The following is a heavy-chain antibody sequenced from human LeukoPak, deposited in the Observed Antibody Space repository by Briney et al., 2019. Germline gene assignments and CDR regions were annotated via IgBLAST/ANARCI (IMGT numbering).Heavy chain of an antibody. CDR3: AIDLTSGFDY. J-gene: IGHJ4*02. CDR2: IYYSGST. V-gene: IGHV4-39*01. D-gene: IGHD3-10*01. CDR1: GGSISSSSYY. Sequence: MASETLSLTCTVSGGSISSSSYYWGWIRQPPGKGLEWIGSIYYSGSTHYNPSLKSRVTISVDTSKNQFSLKLSSVTAADTAVYYCAIDLTSGFDYWGQGTLVTVSS.